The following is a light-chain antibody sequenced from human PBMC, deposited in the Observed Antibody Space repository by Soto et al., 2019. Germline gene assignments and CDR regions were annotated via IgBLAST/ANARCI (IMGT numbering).Light chain of an antibody. Sequence: EIVLTQSPGTLSLSPGERATLSCRASQSISGTYLAWHQQKPGQAPRLLIFGASRRAYGIPDRFSGSGSGTDFTLTISRLEPEDFAVYYCQHYSSSPMYTFGQGTKLEIK. CDR3: QHYSSSPMYT. CDR1: QSISGTY. J-gene: IGKJ2*01. CDR2: GAS. V-gene: IGKV3-20*01.